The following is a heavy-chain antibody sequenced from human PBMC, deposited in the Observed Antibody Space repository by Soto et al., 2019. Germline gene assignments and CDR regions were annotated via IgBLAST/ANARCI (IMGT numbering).Heavy chain of an antibody. V-gene: IGHV1-2*04. CDR1: GYTFTGYY. J-gene: IGHJ5*02. Sequence: ASVKVSCKASGYTFTGYYMHWVRQAPGQGLEWMGWINPNSGGTNYAQKFQGWVTMTRDTSISTAYMELSRLRSDDTAVYYCARGTGYSSGNWFDPWDQGTLVTVSS. D-gene: IGHD6-19*01. CDR2: INPNSGGT. CDR3: ARGTGYSSGNWFDP.